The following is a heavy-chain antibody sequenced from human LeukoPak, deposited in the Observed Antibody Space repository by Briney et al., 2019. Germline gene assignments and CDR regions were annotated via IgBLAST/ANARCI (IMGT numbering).Heavy chain of an antibody. V-gene: IGHV4-38-2*02. CDR2: VYHSGST. D-gene: IGHD1-26*01. J-gene: IGHJ1*01. CDR3: ASSTAVVKAKKFQE. Sequence: AETLSLTCTVSSGSISGYYWGWIRQPPGKGLEWIGTVYHSGSTYQNPSLKSRVTISVDTSKNQFSLKLTSVTAADTAVYFCASSTAVVKAKKFQEWGQGTLVTVSS. CDR1: SGSISGYY.